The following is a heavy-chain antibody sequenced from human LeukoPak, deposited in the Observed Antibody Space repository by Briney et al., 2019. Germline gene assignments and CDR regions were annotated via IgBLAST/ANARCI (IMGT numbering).Heavy chain of an antibody. CDR2: IKSDGST. Sequence: QTGGSLRLSCAASGFTLSSYWMHCARQAPGKGLVWVSRIKSDGSTNYADSVKGRFTISRDNAKNTLSLQMNSLRAEDTGVYYCARAPSEIGGYYPEYFRHWGQGTLVTVSS. D-gene: IGHD3-22*01. J-gene: IGHJ1*01. V-gene: IGHV3-74*01. CDR1: GFTLSSYW. CDR3: ARAPSEIGGYYPEYFRH.